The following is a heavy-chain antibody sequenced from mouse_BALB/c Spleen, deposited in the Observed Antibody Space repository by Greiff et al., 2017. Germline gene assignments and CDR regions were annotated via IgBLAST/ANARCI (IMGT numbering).Heavy chain of an antibody. CDR2: IWSGGST. Sequence: VKLMESGPGLVQPSQSLSITCTVSGFSLTSYGVHWVRQSPGKGLEWLGVIWSGGSTDYNAAFISRLSISKDNSKSQVFFKMNSLQANDTAIYYCARTFTTALYAMDYWGQGTSVTVSS. CDR1: GFSLTSYG. V-gene: IGHV2-2*02. D-gene: IGHD1-2*01. CDR3: ARTFTTALYAMDY. J-gene: IGHJ4*01.